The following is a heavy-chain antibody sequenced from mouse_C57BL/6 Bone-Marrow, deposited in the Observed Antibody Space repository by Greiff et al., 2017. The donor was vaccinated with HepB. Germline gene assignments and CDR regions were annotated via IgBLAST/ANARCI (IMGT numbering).Heavy chain of an antibody. D-gene: IGHD1-1*01. Sequence: QVQLQQSGPELVKPGASVKISCKASGYAFSSSWMNWVKQRPGKGLEWIGRIYPGDGDTNYNGKFKGKATLTADKSSSTAYMQLSSLTSEDSAVYFCARETHYYGSMFAYWGRGTLVTVSA. CDR1: GYAFSSSW. J-gene: IGHJ3*01. V-gene: IGHV1-82*01. CDR3: ARETHYYGSMFAY. CDR2: IYPGDGDT.